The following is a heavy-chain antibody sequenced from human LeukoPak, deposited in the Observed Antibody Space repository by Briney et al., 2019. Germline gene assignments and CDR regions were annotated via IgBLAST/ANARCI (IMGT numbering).Heavy chain of an antibody. CDR1: GGSISSSSYY. CDR2: IYYSGST. CDR3: ATQGYSGYDDRGSSDY. J-gene: IGHJ4*02. Sequence: SETLSLTCTVSGGSISSSSYYWGWIRQPPGKGLEWIGSIYYSGSTYYNPSLKSRVTISVDTSKNQFSLKLSSVTAADTAVYYCATQGYSGYDDRGSSDYWGQGTLVTVSS. V-gene: IGHV4-39*07. D-gene: IGHD5-12*01.